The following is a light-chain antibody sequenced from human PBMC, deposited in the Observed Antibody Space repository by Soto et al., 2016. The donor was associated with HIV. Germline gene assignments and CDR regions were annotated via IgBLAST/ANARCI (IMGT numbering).Light chain of an antibody. CDR2: AAS. V-gene: IGKV1-39*01. CDR3: QQGYSTPPWT. CDR1: QSIITY. Sequence: DIQMTQSPSSLSASVGDRVTITCRASQSIITYLNWYQQKPGKAPKLLIYAASTLQSGVPSRFSGSGSGTDFTLTITNLQPEDFATYFCQQGYSTPPWTFGQGTKVEI. J-gene: IGKJ1*01.